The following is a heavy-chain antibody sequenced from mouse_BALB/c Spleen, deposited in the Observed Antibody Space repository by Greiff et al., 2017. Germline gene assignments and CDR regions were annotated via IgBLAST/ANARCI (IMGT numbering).Heavy chain of an antibody. CDR3: ERHENRYYYAMDY. CDR2: ISSGGSYT. CDR1: GFTFSSYG. D-gene: IGHD2-14*01. V-gene: IGHV5-6*02. Sequence: EVMLVESGGDLVKPGGSLKLSCAASGFTFSSYGMSWVRQTPDKRLEWVATISSGGSYTYYPDSVKGRFTISRDNAKNTLYLQMSSLKSEDTAMYYCERHENRYYYAMDYWGQGTSVTVSS. J-gene: IGHJ4*01.